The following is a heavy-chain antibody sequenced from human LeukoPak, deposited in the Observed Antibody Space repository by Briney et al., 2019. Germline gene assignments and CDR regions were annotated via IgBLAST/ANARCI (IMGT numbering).Heavy chain of an antibody. CDR1: GFTFSSYA. Sequence: GGSLRLSCAASGFTFSSYAMSWVRQAPGKGLEWVSAISDSGGSTYYADSLKGRFTISRDNYKNTLYLQMNSLRAEDTAVYYCAKVDYYDSSGNYPNWFDPWGQGTLVTVSS. CDR2: ISDSGGST. J-gene: IGHJ5*02. CDR3: AKVDYYDSSGNYPNWFDP. V-gene: IGHV3-23*01. D-gene: IGHD3-22*01.